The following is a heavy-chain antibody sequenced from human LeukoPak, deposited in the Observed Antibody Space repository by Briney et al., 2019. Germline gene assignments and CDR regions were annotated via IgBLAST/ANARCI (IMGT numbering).Heavy chain of an antibody. D-gene: IGHD5/OR15-5a*01. V-gene: IGHV1-46*02. CDR2: IKVSGGTT. J-gene: IGHJ1*01. CDR1: GDTFNSFS. CDR3: AREGAHSVLPASEYLQP. Sequence: ATVTLSCKVSGDTFNSFSMYWVRQPPGQGPEWMGRIKVSGGTTDYAQKFQGRVTMTRDTSTNTVYMELSNLRSEDTAVYYCAREGAHSVLPASEYLQPWGQGTLVIVSA.